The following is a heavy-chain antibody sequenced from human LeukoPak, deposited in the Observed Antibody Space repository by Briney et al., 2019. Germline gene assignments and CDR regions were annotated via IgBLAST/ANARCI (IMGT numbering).Heavy chain of an antibody. J-gene: IGHJ4*02. CDR3: ARGGGIAVPFDC. D-gene: IGHD6-19*01. Sequence: SETLSLTCTVSGGSISSYYWSWIRQPPGKGLEWIGYIYYSGSTNYNPSLKSRVTISVDTSKNQFSLQLNSVTPEDTAVYYCARGGGIAVPFDCWGQGTLVTVSS. V-gene: IGHV4-59*12. CDR1: GGSISSYY. CDR2: IYYSGST.